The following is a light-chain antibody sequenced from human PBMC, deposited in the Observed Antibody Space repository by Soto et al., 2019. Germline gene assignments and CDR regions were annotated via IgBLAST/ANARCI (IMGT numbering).Light chain of an antibody. CDR1: QSVSSW. Sequence: DIQITQSPPTLPAFVREKKTNNFRASQSVSSWLAWYQQKPGTAPNLLIYDASSLASGVPSRFSGSGSGTKFTLTIRSLQPDDFATYYCQQYISFPKTFGQGTKVDI. J-gene: IGKJ1*01. CDR2: DAS. CDR3: QQYISFPKT. V-gene: IGKV1-5*01.